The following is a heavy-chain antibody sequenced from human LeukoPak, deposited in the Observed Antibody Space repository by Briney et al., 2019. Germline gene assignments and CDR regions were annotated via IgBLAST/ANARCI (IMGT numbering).Heavy chain of an antibody. CDR1: GFTFRSYA. CDR3: AKDRFTYYHDSSGYGGVDY. CDR2: ISGSGGDT. Sequence: PGGSLRLSCAASGFTFRSYALSWVRQAPGKGLEWVSAISGSGGDTYYADSVKGRFTISRDNSKNTLYLQMNSLRAEDTAVYYCAKDRFTYYHDSSGYGGVDYWGQGTLVTVSS. J-gene: IGHJ4*02. V-gene: IGHV3-23*01. D-gene: IGHD3-22*01.